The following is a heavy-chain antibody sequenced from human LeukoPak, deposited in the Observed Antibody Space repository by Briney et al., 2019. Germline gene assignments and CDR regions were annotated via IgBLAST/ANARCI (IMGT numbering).Heavy chain of an antibody. CDR2: IISNSGTT. V-gene: IGHV3-23*01. D-gene: IGHD6-19*01. Sequence: GSLRLSCSASGFAFIFYAISWFRQPPGGGREGVSTIISNSGTTSYSASVRRRFTISRDNSKNTLYLQVNTLRADDTATYYCAKPISGGLAVTADWFHPWGQGTLVVVSS. CDR3: AKPISGGLAVTADWFHP. CDR1: GFAFIFYA. J-gene: IGHJ5*01.